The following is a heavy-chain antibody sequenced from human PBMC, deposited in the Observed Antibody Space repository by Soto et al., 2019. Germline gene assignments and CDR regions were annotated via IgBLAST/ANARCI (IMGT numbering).Heavy chain of an antibody. D-gene: IGHD4-17*01. CDR3: ATLMTTAPY. CDR1: EFAVSAND. CDR2: IYSGGDT. J-gene: IGHJ4*02. Sequence: EAHLVGSGGGLVQPGGSLRLSCAASEFAVSANDLSWVRQAPGKGLEWVSLIYSGGDTDYADSVRGRFTISRDNSKNTLYLQMIGLKAEDRAVYYSATLMTTAPYWGQGALVNVSS. V-gene: IGHV3-66*01.